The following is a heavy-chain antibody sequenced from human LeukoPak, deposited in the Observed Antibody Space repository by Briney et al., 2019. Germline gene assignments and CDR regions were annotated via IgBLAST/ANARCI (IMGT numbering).Heavy chain of an antibody. CDR1: GGSFSGYY. CDR3: ARALTPGYCSGGTCSYFDY. CDR2: IDHSGST. D-gene: IGHD2-15*01. J-gene: IGHJ4*02. V-gene: IGHV4-34*01. Sequence: KPSETLSLTCAVYGGSFSGYYWSWIRQPPGKGLEWIGEIDHSGSTNYNPSLKSRVTISVDTSKNQFSLKVSSVTAADTAVYYCARALTPGYCSGGTCSYFDYWGQGTLVTVSS.